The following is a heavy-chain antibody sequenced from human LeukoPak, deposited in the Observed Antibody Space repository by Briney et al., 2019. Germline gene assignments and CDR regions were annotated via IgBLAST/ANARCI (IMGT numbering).Heavy chain of an antibody. CDR1: GFTFNYYW. D-gene: IGHD6-19*01. V-gene: IGHV3-7*01. CDR3: ARDRPGGVAGTIFDY. J-gene: IGHJ4*02. CDR2: IKQDGSEK. Sequence: GGSLRLSCAASGFTFNYYWLSWVRQAPGKGLEWVANIKQDGSEKYYVDSVKGRFAISRDNAKNSLFLQMNSLRGEDTAVYYCARDRPGGVAGTIFDYWGQGTLVTVSS.